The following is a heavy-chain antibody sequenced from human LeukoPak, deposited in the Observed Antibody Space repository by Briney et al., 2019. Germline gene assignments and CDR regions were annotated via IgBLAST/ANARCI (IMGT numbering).Heavy chain of an antibody. CDR3: ARQGVGATDF. Sequence: PETLSLTCSVSGGSINSYGYYWAWIRQPPGKRPEWIGSIFYSGSTHYNPSLQSRITISADTSKGQFSLKLSSVTAADTAVYYCARQGVGATDFWGQGSLVTVSS. CDR1: GGSINSYGYY. CDR2: IFYSGST. J-gene: IGHJ4*02. D-gene: IGHD1-26*01. V-gene: IGHV4-39*01.